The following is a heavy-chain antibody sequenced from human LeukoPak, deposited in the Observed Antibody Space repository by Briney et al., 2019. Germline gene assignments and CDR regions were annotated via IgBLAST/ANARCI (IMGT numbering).Heavy chain of an antibody. Sequence: PSQTLSLTCTVSGGSISSYYWSWIRQPPGKGLEWIGYIYYSGSTNYNPSLKSRVTISVDTSKNQFSLKLSSVTAADTAVYYCARVGGYGSSWARIDYWGQGTLVTVSS. CDR3: ARVGGYGSSWARIDY. CDR1: GGSISSYY. D-gene: IGHD6-13*01. V-gene: IGHV4-59*01. J-gene: IGHJ4*02. CDR2: IYYSGST.